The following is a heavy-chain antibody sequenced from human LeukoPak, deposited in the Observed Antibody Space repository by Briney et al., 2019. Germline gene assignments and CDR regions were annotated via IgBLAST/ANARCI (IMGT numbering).Heavy chain of an antibody. CDR2: IYYSGST. CDR3: ARSEDYDFWSGYLYWFDP. J-gene: IGHJ5*02. V-gene: IGHV4-59*01. CDR1: GGSISSYY. Sequence: PSETLSLTCTVSGGSISSYYWSWIRQPPGKGLEWIGYIYYSGSTNYNPSLKSRVTISVDTSKNQFSLKLSSVTAADTAVYYCARSEDYDFWSGYLYWFDPWGQGTLVTVSS. D-gene: IGHD3-3*01.